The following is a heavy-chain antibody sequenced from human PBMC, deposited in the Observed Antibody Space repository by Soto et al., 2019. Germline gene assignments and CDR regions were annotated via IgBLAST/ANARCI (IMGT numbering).Heavy chain of an antibody. CDR3: ARDVSPTTFDY. D-gene: IGHD1-1*01. V-gene: IGHV4-59*01. Sequence: QVQLQESGPGLVKPSETLSLTCTVSGGSISSYYWSWIRQPPGKGLEWIGYIYYSGSTNYNPSLKSRVTISVDTSKNQFSLKLSSVTAADTAVYYCARDVSPTTFDYWGQGTLVTVSS. CDR1: GGSISSYY. CDR2: IYYSGST. J-gene: IGHJ4*02.